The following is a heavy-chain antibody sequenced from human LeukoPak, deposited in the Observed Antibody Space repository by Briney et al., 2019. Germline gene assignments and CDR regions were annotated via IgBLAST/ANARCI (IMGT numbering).Heavy chain of an antibody. CDR3: ARGSGKWLRPKGWFDP. J-gene: IGHJ5*02. CDR2: INHSGST. V-gene: IGHV4-34*01. D-gene: IGHD5-12*01. CDR1: GGSFSGYY. Sequence: SETLSLTCAVYGGSFSGYYWSWIRQPPGKGLEWIGEINHSGSTNYNPSLKSRVTISVDTSKNQFSLKLSSVTAADTAVYYCARGSGKWLRPKGWFDPWGQGTLVTVSS.